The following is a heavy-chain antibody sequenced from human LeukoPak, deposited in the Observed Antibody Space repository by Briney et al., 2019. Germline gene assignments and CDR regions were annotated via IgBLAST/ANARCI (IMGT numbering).Heavy chain of an antibody. Sequence: GGSLRLSCAASGFTFNNYAMTWVRQAPGKGLEWVSVIGGSTGNTYYADSVKGRFTISRDNSKNTLYVQINSLRAEDTAIYYCAKSRSGSANWALRIFDNWGQGTLVTVPS. CDR2: IGGSTGNT. J-gene: IGHJ4*02. CDR1: GFTFNNYA. V-gene: IGHV3-23*01. D-gene: IGHD3-10*01. CDR3: AKSRSGSANWALRIFDN.